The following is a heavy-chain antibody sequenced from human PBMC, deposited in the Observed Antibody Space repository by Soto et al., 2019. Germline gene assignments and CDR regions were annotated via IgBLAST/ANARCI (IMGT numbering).Heavy chain of an antibody. CDR3: ARMSQDIVVVPAAIPYYYYYYGMDV. CDR1: GFSLSTSGMC. Sequence: SGPTLVNPTQTLTLTCTFSGFSLSTSGMCVSWIRQPPGKALEWLALIDWDDDKYYSTSLKTRLTISKDTSKNQVVLTMTNMDPVDTATYYCARMSQDIVVVPAAIPYYYYYYGMDVWGQGTTVTVSS. CDR2: IDWDDDK. D-gene: IGHD2-2*01. J-gene: IGHJ6*02. V-gene: IGHV2-70*01.